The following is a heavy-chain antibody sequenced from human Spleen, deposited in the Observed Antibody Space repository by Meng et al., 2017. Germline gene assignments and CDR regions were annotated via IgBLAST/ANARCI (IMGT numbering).Heavy chain of an antibody. CDR2: INPKSGDT. D-gene: IGHD6-25*01. Sequence: ASVKVSCKPSGYNFPDYYIHWVRRAPGQGLEWMGRINPKSGDTHYAQKFQARVTMTGDTSISTAYMELSGLRSDDPAMYYCARDEDISAAGKLFGDYWGQGNLVNGAS. J-gene: IGHJ4*02. V-gene: IGHV1-2*06. CDR1: GYNFPDYY. CDR3: ARDEDISAAGKLFGDY.